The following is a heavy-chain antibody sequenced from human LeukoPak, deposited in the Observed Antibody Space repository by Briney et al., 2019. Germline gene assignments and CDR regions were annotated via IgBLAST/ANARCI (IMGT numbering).Heavy chain of an antibody. CDR1: GFTFSSYA. D-gene: IGHD4-17*01. CDR3: VTTTVTVNRYCFDH. V-gene: IGHV3-49*04. Sequence: GGSLRLSCAASGFTFSSYAMSWVRQAPGKGLEWVGFIRNKAYGGTTEYAASVKGRFTISRDDSKRIAYLQMDSLKTEDTAVYYCVTTTVTVNRYCFDHWGQGTLVTVSS. CDR2: IRNKAYGGTT. J-gene: IGHJ4*02.